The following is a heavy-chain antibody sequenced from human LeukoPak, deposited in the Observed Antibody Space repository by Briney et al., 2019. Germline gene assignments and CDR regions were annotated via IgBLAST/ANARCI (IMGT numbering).Heavy chain of an antibody. CDR1: GGTFSSYA. J-gene: IGHJ4*02. CDR3: ARGPDGDLGYSYFDY. CDR2: IIPIFGTA. D-gene: IGHD4-17*01. V-gene: IGHV1-69*06. Sequence: GASVKVSCKASGGTFSSYAIGWVRQAPGQGLEWMGGIIPIFGTANYAQKFQGRVTITADKSTSTAYMELSSLRSEDTAVYYCARGPDGDLGYSYFDYWGQGTLVTVSS.